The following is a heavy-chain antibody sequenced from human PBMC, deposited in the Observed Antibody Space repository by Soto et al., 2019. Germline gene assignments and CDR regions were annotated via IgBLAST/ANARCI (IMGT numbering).Heavy chain of an antibody. V-gene: IGHV3-33*01. J-gene: IGHJ6*02. D-gene: IGHD3-9*01. CDR1: GFTFSSYG. Sequence: PGGSLRVSCAASGFTFSSYGMHWVRQAPGKGLEWVAVIWYDGSNKYYADSVKGRFTISRDNSKNTLYLQMNSLRAEDTAVYYCARDHKDDILTGYYSHYYYYGMEVWGQGTTVTVSS. CDR3: ARDHKDDILTGYYSHYYYYGMEV. CDR2: IWYDGSNK.